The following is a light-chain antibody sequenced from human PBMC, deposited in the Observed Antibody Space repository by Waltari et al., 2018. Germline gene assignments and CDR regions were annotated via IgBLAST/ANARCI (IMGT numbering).Light chain of an antibody. CDR3: QQYNTFWT. Sequence: DIQMTQSPSTLSASVGDRVTITCRASQSISTRLAWYQQKPGIAPKLLMYEASSVERGVPSRFSGSGSGTEFTLTISSLQPDDFASYYCQQYNTFWTFGQGTKVEIK. CDR2: EAS. J-gene: IGKJ1*01. CDR1: QSISTR. V-gene: IGKV1-5*03.